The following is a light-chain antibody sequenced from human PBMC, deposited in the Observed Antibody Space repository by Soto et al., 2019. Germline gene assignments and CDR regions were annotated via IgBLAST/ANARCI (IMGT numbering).Light chain of an antibody. Sequence: EIVLTHSPGTLSLSPGERATLSCRASQSVSSSYLAWYQQKPGQAPRLLIYGASSRATGIPARFSGSGSGTDFTLTISRLEPEDFAVYYCQQYGSSPLTFGQGTRWIS. CDR1: QSVSSSY. CDR2: GAS. J-gene: IGKJ1*01. V-gene: IGKV3-20*01. CDR3: QQYGSSPLT.